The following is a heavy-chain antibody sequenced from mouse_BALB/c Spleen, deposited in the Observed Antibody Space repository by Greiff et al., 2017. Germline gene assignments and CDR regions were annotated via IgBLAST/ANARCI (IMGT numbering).Heavy chain of an antibody. CDR1: GFSLTSYG. J-gene: IGHJ3*01. D-gene: IGHD1-3*01. V-gene: IGHV2-9*02. CDR2: IWAGGST. Sequence: VQLQESGPGLVAPSQSLSITCTVSGFSLTSYGVHWVRQPPGKGLEWLGVIWAGGSTNYTSALMSRLSISKDNSKSHVFVKMNSLQTDDTAMYYCARDVKGNDRLAYWGQGTLVTVSA. CDR3: ARDVKGNDRLAY.